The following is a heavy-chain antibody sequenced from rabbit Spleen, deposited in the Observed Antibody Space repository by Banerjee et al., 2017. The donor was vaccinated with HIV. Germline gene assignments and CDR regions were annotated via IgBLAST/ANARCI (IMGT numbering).Heavy chain of an antibody. D-gene: IGHD1-1*01. CDR3: ARSLSTSSLLYGMDL. Sequence: QEQLEESGGDLVKPGASLTLTCTASGFSFSSSYWMCWVRQAPGKGLEWIACIYGDSGGITYYASWAKGRFTISKTSSTTVTLQMTSLTAADTATYFCARSLSTSSLLYGMDLWGPGTLVTVS. V-gene: IGHV1S45*01. CDR2: IYGDSGGIT. CDR1: GFSFSSSYW. J-gene: IGHJ6*01.